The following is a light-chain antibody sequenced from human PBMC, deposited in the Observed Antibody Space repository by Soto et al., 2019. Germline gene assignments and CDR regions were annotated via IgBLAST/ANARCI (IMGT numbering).Light chain of an antibody. V-gene: IGKV1-12*01. CDR1: QGISSW. J-gene: IGKJ4*01. Sequence: DMQMTQSPSFVSSSVGDRVTITCRASQGISSWLALYQQKPGKAPKLLIYAASSLQSGVPSRFSGSGSGTDFTLTISSLQPEDFATYYCQPANSFPLTFGGGTKVDIK. CDR2: AAS. CDR3: QPANSFPLT.